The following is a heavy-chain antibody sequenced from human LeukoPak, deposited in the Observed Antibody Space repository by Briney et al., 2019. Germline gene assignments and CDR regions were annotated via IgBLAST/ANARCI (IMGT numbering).Heavy chain of an antibody. Sequence: NPSETLSLTCTVSGGSISSSSYYWGWIRQPPGKGLEWIGSIYYSGSTYYNPSLKSRVTISVDTSKNQFSLKLSSVTAADTAVYYCARGRRVYCTNGVCYTRGAFDIWGQGTMVTVSS. J-gene: IGHJ3*02. V-gene: IGHV4-39*01. CDR3: ARGRRVYCTNGVCYTRGAFDI. D-gene: IGHD2-8*01. CDR2: IYYSGST. CDR1: GGSISSSSYY.